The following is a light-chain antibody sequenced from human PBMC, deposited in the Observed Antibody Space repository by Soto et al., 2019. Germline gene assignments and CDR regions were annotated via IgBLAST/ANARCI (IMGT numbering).Light chain of an antibody. V-gene: IGKV1-5*01. CDR3: QQYKSYSEA. CDR1: QIISSW. Sequence: DIQLTQSPSTLSSSVGDRVTLTCRASQIISSWLAWYQEKPGKAPKILIYDASSLESGVPSRFSGSGSGTEFTLTISGLQPDDLATYHCQQYKSYSEAFGQGTKVDIK. J-gene: IGKJ1*01. CDR2: DAS.